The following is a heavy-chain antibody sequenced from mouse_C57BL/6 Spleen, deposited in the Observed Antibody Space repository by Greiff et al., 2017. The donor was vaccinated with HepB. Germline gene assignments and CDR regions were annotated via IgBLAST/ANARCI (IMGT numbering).Heavy chain of an antibody. D-gene: IGHD2-3*01. Sequence: QVQLQQPGAELVKPGASVKLSCKASGYTFTSYWMHWVKQRPGRGLEWIGRIDPNSGGTKYNEKFKSKATLTVDKPSSTAYMQLSSLTSEDSAVYYCAREGASDGYYWYFDVWGTGTTVTVSS. V-gene: IGHV1-72*01. CDR3: AREGASDGYYWYFDV. CDR2: IDPNSGGT. CDR1: GYTFTSYW. J-gene: IGHJ1*03.